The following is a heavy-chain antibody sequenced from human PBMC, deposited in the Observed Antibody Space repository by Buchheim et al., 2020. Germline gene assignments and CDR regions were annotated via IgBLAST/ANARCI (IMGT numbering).Heavy chain of an antibody. J-gene: IGHJ5*02. CDR1: GFSLSTSGVG. V-gene: IGHV2-5*02. D-gene: IGHD4-17*01. CDR3: AHSKWSTTGTTQGVNWFDP. Sequence: QITLKESGPTLVKPTQTLTLTCTFSGFSLSTSGVGVGWIRQPPGKALEWLALIYWDDDKRYSPSLKSRSTITKDTSKNQVVLTMTNMDPVDTATYYCAHSKWSTTGTTQGVNWFDPWGQGTL. CDR2: IYWDDDK.